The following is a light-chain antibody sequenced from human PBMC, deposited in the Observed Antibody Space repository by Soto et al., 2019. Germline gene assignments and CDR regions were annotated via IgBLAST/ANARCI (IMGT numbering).Light chain of an antibody. Sequence: EIIMTQSPATLSVSPGEGATLSCRASQSISGRLAWYQHKPGQAPRLLIYDASSLESGVPARFSGSGSGTEFTLTISSLQPDDFATYYCQQYNSFPLFGGGTKVDIK. V-gene: IGKV1-5*01. CDR2: DAS. CDR1: QSISGR. CDR3: QQYNSFPL. J-gene: IGKJ4*01.